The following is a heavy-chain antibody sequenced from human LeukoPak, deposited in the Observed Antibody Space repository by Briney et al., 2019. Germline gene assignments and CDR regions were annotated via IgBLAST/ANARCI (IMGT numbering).Heavy chain of an antibody. CDR3: ARRVGWSGYCFLDP. J-gene: IGHJ5*02. Sequence: PSETLSLTCTVSGGSISSYYWSWIRQPPGKGLEWIGYIYYSGSTNYNPSLKSRVTISVDTSKNQFSLKLSSVTAADTAVYYCARRVGWSGYCFLDPWGQGTLVTVSS. D-gene: IGHD3-3*01. V-gene: IGHV4-59*01. CDR2: IYYSGST. CDR1: GGSISSYY.